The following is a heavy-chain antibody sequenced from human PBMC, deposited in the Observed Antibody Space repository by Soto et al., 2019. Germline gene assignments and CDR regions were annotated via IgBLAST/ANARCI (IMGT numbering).Heavy chain of an antibody. Sequence: QVQLQQWGAGLLKPSETLSLTCAVYGGSFSGYYWSWIRQPPGKGLEWIGEINHSGSTNYNPSLKSRVTISVDTSKYQCSLKLSSGTAADTAVYYCARTTNSGYGYWGQGTLVTVSS. CDR3: ARTTNSGYGY. D-gene: IGHD6-13*01. CDR2: INHSGST. CDR1: GGSFSGYY. V-gene: IGHV4-34*01. J-gene: IGHJ4*02.